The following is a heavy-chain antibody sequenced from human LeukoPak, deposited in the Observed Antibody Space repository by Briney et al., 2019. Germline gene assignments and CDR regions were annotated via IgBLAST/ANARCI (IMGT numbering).Heavy chain of an antibody. V-gene: IGHV3-73*01. Sequence: GGSLKLSCAASGFTFSGSAMHWVRPASGKGLEWVGRIRSKANSYATAYAASVKGRFTISRDDSKNTAYLQMNSLKTEDTAVYYCTRPTLPMVRGVIAAFDIWGQGTMVTVSS. J-gene: IGHJ3*02. CDR1: GFTFSGSA. CDR2: IRSKANSYAT. D-gene: IGHD3-10*01. CDR3: TRPTLPMVRGVIAAFDI.